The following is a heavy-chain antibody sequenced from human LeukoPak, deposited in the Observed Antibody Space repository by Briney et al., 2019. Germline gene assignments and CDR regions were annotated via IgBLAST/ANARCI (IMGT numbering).Heavy chain of an antibody. D-gene: IGHD3-22*01. CDR3: ARDPYYYDSSGYYSWD. CDR2: IIPIFGTA. Sequence: SVRVSCKASGGTFSSYAISWVRQAPGQGLEGMGGIIPIFGTANYAQKFQGRVTITADESTSTAYMELSSLRSEDTAVYYCARDPYYYDSSGYYSWDWGQGTLVTVSS. J-gene: IGHJ4*02. CDR1: GGTFSSYA. V-gene: IGHV1-69*01.